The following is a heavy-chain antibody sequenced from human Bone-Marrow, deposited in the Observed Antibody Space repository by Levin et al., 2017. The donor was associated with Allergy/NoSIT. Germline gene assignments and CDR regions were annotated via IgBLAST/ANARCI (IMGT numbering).Heavy chain of an antibody. Sequence: SETLSLTCTVSGGSISSSSYYWGWIRQPPGKGLEWIGSIYYSGSTYYNPSLKSRVTISVDTSKNQFSLKLSSVTAADTAVYYCARRRMILNYYYMDVWGKGTTVTVSS. V-gene: IGHV4-39*01. CDR3: ARRRMILNYYYMDV. CDR2: IYYSGST. D-gene: IGHD2-15*01. CDR1: GGSISSSSYY. J-gene: IGHJ6*03.